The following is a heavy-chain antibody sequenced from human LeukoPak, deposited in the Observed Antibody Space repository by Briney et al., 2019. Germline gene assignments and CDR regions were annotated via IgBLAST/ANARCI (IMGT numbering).Heavy chain of an antibody. D-gene: IGHD5-24*01. J-gene: IGHJ4*02. Sequence: PGRSLRLSCATSGFTFVSYAMTWVRQAPGKGLEWGSAINGGGDTTYYADSVKGRFTVFRDRSTNTLFLQMSSLRAEDSGMYYCAKALDTYGYMRFDYWGQGTLVTVSS. V-gene: IGHV3-23*01. CDR3: AKALDTYGYMRFDY. CDR2: INGGGDTT. CDR1: GFTFVSYA.